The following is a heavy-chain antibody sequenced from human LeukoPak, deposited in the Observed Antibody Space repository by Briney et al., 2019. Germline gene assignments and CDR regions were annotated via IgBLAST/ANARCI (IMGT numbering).Heavy chain of an antibody. CDR1: GFTFSSYS. V-gene: IGHV3-48*02. Sequence: QPGGSLRLSCAAPGFTFSSYSMNWVRQAPGKGLEWVSYISSSSSTIYYADSVKGRFTISRDNAKNSLYLQMNSLRDEDTAVYYCARDITPYYYDSSGTFDYWGQGTLVTVSS. D-gene: IGHD3-22*01. J-gene: IGHJ4*02. CDR2: ISSSSSTI. CDR3: ARDITPYYYDSSGTFDY.